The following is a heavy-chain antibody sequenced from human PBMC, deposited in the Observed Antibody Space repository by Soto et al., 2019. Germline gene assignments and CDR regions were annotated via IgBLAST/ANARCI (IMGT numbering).Heavy chain of an antibody. D-gene: IGHD2-8*01. CDR2: ISAYNGDT. CDR1: GYTFSSYG. J-gene: IGHJ4*02. V-gene: IGHV1-18*01. Sequence: QAQLVQSGAEVKKPGASVKVSCRASGYTFSSYGYAWVRQAPGQGLDWMGWISAYNGDTNYAQKFQDRVTLTTDTSTTTAYMELRNLGSDDTTVYYCARSGAYCTSITCLFDSFWGLGTLVTVSS. CDR3: ARSGAYCTSITCLFDSF.